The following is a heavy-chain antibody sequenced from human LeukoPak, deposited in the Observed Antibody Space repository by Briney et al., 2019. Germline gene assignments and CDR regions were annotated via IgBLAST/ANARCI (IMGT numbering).Heavy chain of an antibody. D-gene: IGHD4-17*01. CDR3: ARRLGDYSFDY. J-gene: IGHJ4*02. V-gene: IGHV4-59*01. CDR1: GGSISSYY. CDR2: IYYSGST. Sequence: LETLSLTCTVSGGSISSYYWSWIRQPPGKGLEWIGYIYYSGSTNYNPSLKSRVTISVDTSKNQFSLKLSSVTAADTAVYYCARRLGDYSFDYWGQGTLVTVSS.